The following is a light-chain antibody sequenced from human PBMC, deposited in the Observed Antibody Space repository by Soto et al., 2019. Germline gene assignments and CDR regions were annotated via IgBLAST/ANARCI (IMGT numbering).Light chain of an antibody. J-gene: IGLJ2*01. CDR3: QSYDSSLSGHVV. CDR1: SSNLGSGFD. CDR2: YND. V-gene: IGLV1-40*01. Sequence: QSVLTQSPSVSGAPGQRVTISCTGSSSNLGSGFDVQWYQQLPGTAPKLLIYYNDNRPSGVPDRFSGSKSGTSASLAITGLQADDEADYYCQSYDSSLSGHVVFGGGTKVTFL.